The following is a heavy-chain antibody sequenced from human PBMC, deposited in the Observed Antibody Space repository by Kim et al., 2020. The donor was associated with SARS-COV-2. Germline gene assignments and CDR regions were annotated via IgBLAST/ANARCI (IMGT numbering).Heavy chain of an antibody. J-gene: IGHJ6*02. D-gene: IGHD5-18*01. CDR2: IWYDGSNK. Sequence: GGSLRLSCAASGFTFSSYGMLWVRQAPGKGLEWVAVIWYDGSNKYYADSVKGRFTISRDNSKNTLYLQMNSLRAEDTAVYYCARDPPSTAMVVYYYYGMDVWGQGTTVTVSS. V-gene: IGHV3-33*01. CDR1: GFTFSSYG. CDR3: ARDPPSTAMVVYYYYGMDV.